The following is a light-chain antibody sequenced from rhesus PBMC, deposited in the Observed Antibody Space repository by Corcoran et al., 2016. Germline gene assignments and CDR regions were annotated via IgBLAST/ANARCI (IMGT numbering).Light chain of an antibody. Sequence: DVQMTQSPSSLSASVGDTVTITCRASQSISSWLDWYQQKPGKAPKLLIYKASTLQSGVPSRFSGSGSGTDYTFTISSRQPEDVATYYCQHGFGTPLTFGGGTKVEVK. V-gene: IGKV1-74*01. CDR2: KAS. J-gene: IGKJ4*01. CDR3: QHGFGTPLT. CDR1: QSISSW.